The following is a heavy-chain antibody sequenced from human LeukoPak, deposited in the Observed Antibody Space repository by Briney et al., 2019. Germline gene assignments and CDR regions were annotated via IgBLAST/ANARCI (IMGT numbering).Heavy chain of an antibody. Sequence: PSETLSLTCTVSGGSISSYYWSWIRQPPGKGLEWIGEINHSGGTNYNPSLKSRVTISVDTSKNQFSLKLSSVTAADTAVYYCARGRLPARAWGQGTLVTVSS. D-gene: IGHD2-15*01. CDR1: GGSISSYY. CDR3: ARGRLPARA. V-gene: IGHV4-34*01. CDR2: INHSGGT. J-gene: IGHJ5*02.